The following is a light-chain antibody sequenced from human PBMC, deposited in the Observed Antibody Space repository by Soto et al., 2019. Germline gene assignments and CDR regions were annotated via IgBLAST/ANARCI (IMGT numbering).Light chain of an antibody. CDR1: QRVASD. V-gene: IGKV3-20*01. CDR3: QQYLNSPRT. J-gene: IGKJ1*01. CDR2: DAS. Sequence: IVLTHSPATLSLSPGEGSTLSFRASQRVASDLAWYLQKPGQPPRLLIYDASIRATGIPDRISGSGSERDFTLTISRLEPEDAAVYYCQQYLNSPRTFGQGTKVDI.